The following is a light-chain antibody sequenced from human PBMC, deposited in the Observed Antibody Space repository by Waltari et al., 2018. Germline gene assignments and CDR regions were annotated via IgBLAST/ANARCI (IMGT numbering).Light chain of an antibody. Sequence: QSALTQPAAVSESPGQSITISCTGTSSDVGAQNYVSWYQQHPGEAPKLMIYDVNKRPSGTSNRLSGSESGNTAPLSISGLQAEDEADYYRSAYTSTSTYVFGSGTKVTVL. CDR3: SAYTSTSTYV. CDR2: DVN. CDR1: SSDVGAQNY. J-gene: IGLJ1*01. V-gene: IGLV2-14*03.